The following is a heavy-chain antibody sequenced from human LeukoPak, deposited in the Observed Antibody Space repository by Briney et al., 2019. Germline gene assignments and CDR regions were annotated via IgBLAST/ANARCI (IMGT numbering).Heavy chain of an antibody. V-gene: IGHV4-34*01. D-gene: IGHD3-16*02. CDR2: INHSGST. CDR3: ARATNYDYVWGSYRYILYFDY. Sequence: SSETLSLTCAVYGGSFSGYYWSWIRQPPGKGLEWIGEINHSGSTNYNPSLKTRVTISVDTSKNQFSLKLSSVTAADTAVYYCARATNYDYVWGSYRYILYFDYWGQGTLVTVSS. CDR1: GGSFSGYY. J-gene: IGHJ4*02.